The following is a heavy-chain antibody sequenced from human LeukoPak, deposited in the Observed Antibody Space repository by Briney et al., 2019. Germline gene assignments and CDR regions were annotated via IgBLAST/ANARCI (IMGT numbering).Heavy chain of an antibody. CDR2: ISAYNGNT. J-gene: IGHJ4*02. D-gene: IGHD6-13*01. Sequence: GASVKVSCKASGYTFTSYGISWVRQAPGQGLEWMGWISAYNGNTNYAQKLQGRVTMTTDTSTSTAYMELRSLRSDDTAVYYCARDSQRFIAAAGTSDYWGQGTLVTVSS. CDR1: GYTFTSYG. CDR3: ARDSQRFIAAAGTSDY. V-gene: IGHV1-18*01.